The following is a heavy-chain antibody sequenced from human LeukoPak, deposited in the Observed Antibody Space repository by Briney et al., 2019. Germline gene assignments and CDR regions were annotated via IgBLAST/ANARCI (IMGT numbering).Heavy chain of an antibody. CDR2: FSGSGDNI. CDR3: ARLTANHFDY. V-gene: IGHV3-23*01. Sequence: GGSLRLSCATSGFTFRSYVMSWVRKAPGKGLEWVSVFSGSGDNINYADSVRGRFTISRDMSKESLYLEMSSLRAEDTAMYYCARLTANHFDYWGLGTQVTVSS. CDR1: GFTFRSYV. J-gene: IGHJ4*02. D-gene: IGHD2-21*02.